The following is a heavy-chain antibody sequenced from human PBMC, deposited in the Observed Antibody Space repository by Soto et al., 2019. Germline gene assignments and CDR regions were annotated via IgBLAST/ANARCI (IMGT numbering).Heavy chain of an antibody. Sequence: GGSLRLSCAASGFTFSSYAMSWVRQAPGKGLEWVSAISGSGGSTYYADSVKGRFTISRDNSKSTLYLQMNSLRAEDTAVYYCAKDRPRYCSSTSCYSSFLDYWGQGTLVTVSS. CDR3: AKDRPRYCSSTSCYSSFLDY. V-gene: IGHV3-23*01. D-gene: IGHD2-2*01. CDR2: ISGSGGST. CDR1: GFTFSSYA. J-gene: IGHJ4*02.